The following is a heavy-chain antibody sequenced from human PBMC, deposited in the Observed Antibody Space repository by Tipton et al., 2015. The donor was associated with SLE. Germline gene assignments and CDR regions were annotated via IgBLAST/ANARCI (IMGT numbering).Heavy chain of an antibody. D-gene: IGHD3-3*01. V-gene: IGHV4-39*01. J-gene: IGHJ4*02. CDR1: GDSISRSNFY. CDR3: ASPHHYYDFWSGSPPFDD. CDR2: FYYTGST. Sequence: TLSLTCTVSGDSISRSNFYGGWIRQPPGKGLEWIGAFYYTGSTSYNPSLKSRVIISVDTSKNQFSLNLSSVTAADTAVYYCASPHHYYDFWSGSPPFDDWGQGTLVTVSS.